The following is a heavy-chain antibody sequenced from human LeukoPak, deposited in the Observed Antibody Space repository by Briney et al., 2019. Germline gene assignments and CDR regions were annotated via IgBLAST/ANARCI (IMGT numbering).Heavy chain of an antibody. Sequence: GGSLRLSCAASGFTLSSYAMSWVRQAPGKGLEWVSAISDSGNTYHADSVKGRFTISSDTSKKTLILQMNRLRPEDAAVYYCAKAPVTTCRGAYCYPFDYWGQGTLVTVSS. D-gene: IGHD2-21*01. CDR3: AKAPVTTCRGAYCYPFDY. J-gene: IGHJ4*02. V-gene: IGHV3-23*01. CDR1: GFTLSSYA. CDR2: ISDSGNT.